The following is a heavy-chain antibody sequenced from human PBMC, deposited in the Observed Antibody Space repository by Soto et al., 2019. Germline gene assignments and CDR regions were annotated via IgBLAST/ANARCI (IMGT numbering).Heavy chain of an antibody. CDR1: GGSCSDYY. CDR3: ARDVRVRDFDRFQPSYMAV. J-gene: IGHJ6*03. CDR2: INHSGST. D-gene: IGHD3-9*01. V-gene: IGHV4-34*01. Sequence: SETLCLTWAVYGGSCSDYYWRRIRQPPGKGLEWIGEINHSGSTNYNPSLKSRVTISVDTSKNQFSLKLSSVTAADTAVYYCARDVRVRDFDRFQPSYMAVWGKGTTVIVSS.